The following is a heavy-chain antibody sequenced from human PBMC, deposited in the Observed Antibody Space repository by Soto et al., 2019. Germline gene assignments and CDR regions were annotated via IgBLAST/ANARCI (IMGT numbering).Heavy chain of an antibody. Sequence: SETLSLTCAVSGGSINSGGYSCNWLRQPPGKGLEWIGYIYHSGSTYYNPSLKSRVTISVDRSKNQFSLKLSSVTAADTAVYYCARGVTTVTTFDYWGQGTLVTVSS. D-gene: IGHD4-17*01. V-gene: IGHV4-30-2*01. CDR3: ARGVTTVTTFDY. J-gene: IGHJ4*02. CDR1: GGSINSGGYS. CDR2: IYHSGST.